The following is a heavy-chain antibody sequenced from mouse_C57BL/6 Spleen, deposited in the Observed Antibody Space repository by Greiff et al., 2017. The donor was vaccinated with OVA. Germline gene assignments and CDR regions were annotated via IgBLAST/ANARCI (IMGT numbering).Heavy chain of an antibody. D-gene: IGHD1-1*01. CDR2: IYPGDGDT. CDR3: AGHYYGSSYRGWYFDV. V-gene: IGHV1-82*01. CDR1: GYAFSSSW. Sequence: VQLQQSGPELVKPGASVKISCKASGYAFSSSWMNWVKQRPGKGLEWIGRIYPGDGDTNYNGKFKGKATLTADKSSSTAYMQLSSLTSEDSAVYFCAGHYYGSSYRGWYFDVWGTGTTVTVSS. J-gene: IGHJ1*03.